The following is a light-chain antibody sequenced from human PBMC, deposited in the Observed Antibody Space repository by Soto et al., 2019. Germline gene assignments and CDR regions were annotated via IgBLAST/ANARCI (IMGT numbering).Light chain of an antibody. CDR3: QQHNSYTLT. J-gene: IGKJ4*01. CDR1: QGVSSY. Sequence: IQLTQSPSSLSASVGDRVTITCRASQGVSSYLAWYQQKPGKAPNLLIYVTSTLQSGVPSRFSGSGSGTDFTLTISSLQPEDFATYYCQQHNSYTLTFGGGTKVEIK. V-gene: IGKV1-9*01. CDR2: VTS.